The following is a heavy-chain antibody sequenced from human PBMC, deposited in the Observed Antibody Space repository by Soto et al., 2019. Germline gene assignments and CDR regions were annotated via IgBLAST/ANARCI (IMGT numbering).Heavy chain of an antibody. J-gene: IGHJ6*02. CDR2: IIPIFGTA. CDR1: GGTFSSYA. Sequence: ASVKVSCKASGGTFSSYAISWVRQAPGQGLEWMGGIIPIFGTANYAQKFQGRVTITADESTSTAYMELSSLRSEDTAVYYCARDGDYDSAYYYYGMDVWGQGTTVTVSS. V-gene: IGHV1-69*13. D-gene: IGHD3-3*01. CDR3: ARDGDYDSAYYYYGMDV.